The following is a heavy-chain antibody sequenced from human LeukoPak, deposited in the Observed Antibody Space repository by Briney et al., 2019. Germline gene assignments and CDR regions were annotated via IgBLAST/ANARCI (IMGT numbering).Heavy chain of an antibody. CDR3: AKGGGVVTGAKCGPKLAFDI. CDR2: ISGDGGST. Sequence: GGSLRLSCAASGFTFDDYAMHWVRQAPGKGLEWVSLISGDGGSTYYADSVKGRFTISRDNSKNSLYLQMNSLRTEDTALYYCAKGGGVVTGAKCGPKLAFDIWGQGTMVTVSS. J-gene: IGHJ3*02. D-gene: IGHD2-21*02. CDR1: GFTFDDYA. V-gene: IGHV3-43*02.